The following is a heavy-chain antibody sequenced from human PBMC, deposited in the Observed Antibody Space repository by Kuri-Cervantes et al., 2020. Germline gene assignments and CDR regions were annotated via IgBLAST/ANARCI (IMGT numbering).Heavy chain of an antibody. J-gene: IGHJ6*02. CDR1: GFTVSSNY. Sequence: GGSLRLSCAASGFTVSSNYMSWVRQAPGKGLEWVSVIYSGGSTYYADSVKGRFTISRDNSKNTLYPQMNSLRAEDTAVYYCARVAPNYYYGMDVWGQGTTVTVSS. CDR2: IYSGGST. CDR3: ARVAPNYYYGMDV. V-gene: IGHV3-53*01. D-gene: IGHD2-15*01.